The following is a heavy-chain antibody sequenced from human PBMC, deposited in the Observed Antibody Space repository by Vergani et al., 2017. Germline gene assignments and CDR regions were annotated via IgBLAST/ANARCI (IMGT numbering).Heavy chain of an antibody. D-gene: IGHD3-10*01. V-gene: IGHV4-30-2*01. Sequence: QLQLQESGSGLVKPSQTLSITCAVSGGSISSGGYSWSWLRQPPGKGLEWIGYNYHSGSTYYNPSLKSRVTIEVDRSKNQFSLKLSSVTAAATAVYYCAPSWCDYGSGSYGMDVWGQGTTVTVSS. CDR2: NYHSGST. J-gene: IGHJ6*02. CDR3: APSWCDYGSGSYGMDV. CDR1: GGSISSGGYS.